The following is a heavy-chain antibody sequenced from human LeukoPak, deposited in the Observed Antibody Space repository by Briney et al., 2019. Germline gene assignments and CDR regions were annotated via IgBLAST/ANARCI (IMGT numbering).Heavy chain of an antibody. J-gene: IGHJ5*02. CDR1: DGSINSYY. D-gene: IGHD1-26*01. V-gene: IGHV4-59*01. CDR3: AREGYSETFFNWFDP. CDR2: VYYSGST. Sequence: PSETLSLTCSVSDGSINSYYWSWIRQPPGKGLEWLGYVYYSGSTNYNPSLKSRVTISLDTSKNQFSLKLSSVTAADTAVYYCAREGYSETFFNWFDPWGQGTLVTVSS.